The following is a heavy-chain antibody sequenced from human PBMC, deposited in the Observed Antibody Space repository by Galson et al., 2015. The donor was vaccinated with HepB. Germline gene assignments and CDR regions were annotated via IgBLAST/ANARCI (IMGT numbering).Heavy chain of an antibody. CDR3: ARDRSSSVWSYYYGMDV. Sequence: SLTCTVSGGSISSYYWSWIRQPPGKGLEWIGYIYYSGSTNYNPSLKSRVTISVDTSKNQFSLKLSSVTAADTAVYYCARDRSSSVWSYYYGMDVWGQGTTVTVSS. CDR1: GGSISSYY. CDR2: IYYSGST. J-gene: IGHJ6*02. D-gene: IGHD6-13*01. V-gene: IGHV4-59*01.